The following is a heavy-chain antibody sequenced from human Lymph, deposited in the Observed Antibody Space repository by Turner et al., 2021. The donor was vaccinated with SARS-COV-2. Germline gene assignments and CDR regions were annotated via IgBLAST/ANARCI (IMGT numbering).Heavy chain of an antibody. CDR3: ARVKGYNGYDLRYYYGMDV. CDR1: GFTFSSYG. D-gene: IGHD5-12*01. Sequence: QVQLVEFGGGVVQPGRSLRLYCAASGFTFSSYGMHWVRQAPGKGLEWVAVIWYDGSNKYYADSVKGRFTISRDNSKNTLYLQMNSLRAEDTAVYYCARVKGYNGYDLRYYYGMDVWGQGTTVTVSS. CDR2: IWYDGSNK. V-gene: IGHV3-33*01. J-gene: IGHJ6*02.